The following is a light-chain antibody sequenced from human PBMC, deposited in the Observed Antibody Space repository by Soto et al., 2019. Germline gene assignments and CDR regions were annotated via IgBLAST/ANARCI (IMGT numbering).Light chain of an antibody. Sequence: EMVMTQAPATLSVSPGERATLSCRASRSVSSKLAWYQQKPGQAPRLLIYGASTRATGIPAGFSGSGSGTEFTLTISSLQSEDFAVYYCQQYNNWPPWTFGQGTKVDIK. V-gene: IGKV3D-15*01. CDR3: QQYNNWPPWT. CDR1: RSVSSK. CDR2: GAS. J-gene: IGKJ1*01.